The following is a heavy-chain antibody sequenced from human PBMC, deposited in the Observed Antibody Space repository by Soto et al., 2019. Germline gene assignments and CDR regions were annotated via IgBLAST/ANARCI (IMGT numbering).Heavy chain of an antibody. Sequence: ASVKVSCKVSGYTLTELSLHWVRQAPGKGLEWMGGFDPEHGEAIYAQNFQGRVTMTEDTSTDTAYMDLSSLRSEDTAVYYCATDIAVAGIGGYYGLHVWGQGTTVT. J-gene: IGHJ6*02. CDR3: ATDIAVAGIGGYYGLHV. V-gene: IGHV1-24*01. D-gene: IGHD6-19*01. CDR1: GYTLTELS. CDR2: FDPEHGEA.